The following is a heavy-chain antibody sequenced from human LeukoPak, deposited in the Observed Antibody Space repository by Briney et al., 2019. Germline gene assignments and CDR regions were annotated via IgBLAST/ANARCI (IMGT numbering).Heavy chain of an antibody. CDR1: GGSFSGYY. V-gene: IGHV4-34*01. CDR2: INHSGST. CDR3: ASGRAAAGVSGADY. J-gene: IGHJ4*02. Sequence: SETLSLTCAAYGGSFSGYYWSWIRQPPGKGLEWIGEINHSGSTNYNPSLKSRVTISVDTSKNQFSLKLSSVTAADTAVYYCASGRAAAGVSGADYWGQGTLVTVSS. D-gene: IGHD6-13*01.